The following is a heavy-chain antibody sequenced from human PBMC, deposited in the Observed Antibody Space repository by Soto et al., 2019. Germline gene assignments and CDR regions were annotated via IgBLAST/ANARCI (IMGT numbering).Heavy chain of an antibody. CDR1: GYTFTSYG. D-gene: IGHD5-18*01. V-gene: IGHV1-18*01. CDR2: ISAYNGNT. Sequence: GASVKVSCKASGYTFTSYGTSWVRQAPGQGLEWMGWISAYNGNTNYAQKLQGRVTMTTDTSTSTAYMELRSLRSDDTAVYYCAREPHSYGYNYYYYYGMDVWGQGTTVTVSS. CDR3: AREPHSYGYNYYYYYGMDV. J-gene: IGHJ6*02.